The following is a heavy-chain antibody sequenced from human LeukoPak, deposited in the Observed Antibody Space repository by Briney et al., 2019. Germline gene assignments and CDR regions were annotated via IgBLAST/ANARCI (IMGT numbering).Heavy chain of an antibody. CDR1: GYTFTSYG. CDR3: ARVLLEHYYGSGSYYHQDYFDY. D-gene: IGHD3-10*01. CDR2: ISAYNGNT. Sequence: VASVKVSCKASGYTFTSYGISWVRQAPGQGLEWMGWISAYNGNTNYAQKLQGRVTMTTDTSTSTAYMELRSLRSDDTAVYYCARVLLEHYYGSGSYYHQDYFDYWGQGTLVTASS. J-gene: IGHJ4*02. V-gene: IGHV1-18*01.